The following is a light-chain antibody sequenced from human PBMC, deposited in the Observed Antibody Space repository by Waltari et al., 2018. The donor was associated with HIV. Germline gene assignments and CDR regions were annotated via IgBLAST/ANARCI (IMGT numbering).Light chain of an antibody. CDR1: SLRSYY. CDR2: DKN. CDR3: HSRDSSGDHLV. V-gene: IGLV3-19*01. J-gene: IGLJ3*02. Sequence: SSEMTQDPAVSVALGQTVRITCHGDSLRSYYASWYQQKPGRAPVLLIFDKNHRPSGIPDRFSGSTSGNTASLTITGIQAEDEAEYYCHSRDSSGDHLVFGGGTNLTVL.